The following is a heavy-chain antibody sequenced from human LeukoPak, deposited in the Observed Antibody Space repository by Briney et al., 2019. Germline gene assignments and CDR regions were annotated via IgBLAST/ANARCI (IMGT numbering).Heavy chain of an antibody. J-gene: IGHJ6*02. Sequence: ASVKVSCKASGGTFSSYAISWVRQAPGQGLEWMGRIIPILGIANYAQKFQGRVTITADKSTSTAYMELSSLRSEDTAVYYCASILRDYYGSTNYYYYYGMDVWGQGTTVTVSS. CDR3: ASILRDYYGSTNYYYYYGMDV. CDR2: IIPILGIA. CDR1: GGTFSSYA. V-gene: IGHV1-69*04. D-gene: IGHD3-10*01.